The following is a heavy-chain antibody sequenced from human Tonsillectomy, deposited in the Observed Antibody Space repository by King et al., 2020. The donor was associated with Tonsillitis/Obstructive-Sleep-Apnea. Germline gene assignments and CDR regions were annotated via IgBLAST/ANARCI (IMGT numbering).Heavy chain of an antibody. V-gene: IGHV5-51*01. D-gene: IGHD3-22*01. J-gene: IGHJ3*02. Sequence: VQLVESGAEVKKPGESLKISCKGSGYSFTSYWIGWVRQMPGKGLEWMGIIYPGDSDTRYSPSFQGQVTISADKSISTAYLQWRSLKASDTAMYYCAVYYDSSCYFLGAFDIWGQGTMVTVSS. CDR1: GYSFTSYW. CDR2: IYPGDSDT. CDR3: AVYYDSSCYFLGAFDI.